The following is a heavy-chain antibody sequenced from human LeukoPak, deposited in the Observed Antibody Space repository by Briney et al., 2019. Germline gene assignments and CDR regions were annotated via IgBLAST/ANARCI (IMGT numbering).Heavy chain of an antibody. CDR2: TKQDGSEK. CDR3: ARDSDGFDL. V-gene: IGHV3-7*01. CDR1: GFTVSSSY. J-gene: IGHJ4*02. Sequence: GGSLRLSCAASGFTVSSSYMSWVRQAPGQGLEWVANTKQDGSEKYYVDSVKGRFTISRDNAKNSLYLQMNSLRVDDTAVYYCARDSDGFDLWGQGTLVTVSS. D-gene: IGHD2-15*01.